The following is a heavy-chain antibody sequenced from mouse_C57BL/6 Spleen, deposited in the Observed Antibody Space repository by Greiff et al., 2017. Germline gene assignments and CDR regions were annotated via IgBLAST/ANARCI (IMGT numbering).Heavy chain of an antibody. CDR2: IDPANGNT. CDR1: GFNIKNTY. CDR3: AREHYGSSYDAMDY. D-gene: IGHD1-1*01. V-gene: IGHV14-3*01. Sequence: VQLKESVAELVRPGASVKLSCTASGFNIKNTYMHWVKQRPEQGLEWIGRIDPANGNTKYAPKFQGKATITADTSSNTAYLQLSSLTSEDTAIFYCAREHYGSSYDAMDYWGQGTSVTVSS. J-gene: IGHJ4*01.